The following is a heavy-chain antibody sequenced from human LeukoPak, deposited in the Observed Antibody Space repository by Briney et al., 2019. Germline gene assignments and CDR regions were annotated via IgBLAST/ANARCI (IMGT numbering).Heavy chain of an antibody. Sequence: GGSLRLSCAASGFTFSDYYMSWIRQAPGKGREGVSYISSSGSTIYYADSVKGRFTISRDNAKNSLYLQMNSLRAEDTAVYYCARVSYGSGSYPIDYWGQGTLGTVSS. CDR2: ISSSGSTI. J-gene: IGHJ4*02. CDR3: ARVSYGSGSYPIDY. D-gene: IGHD3-10*01. CDR1: GFTFSDYY. V-gene: IGHV3-11*01.